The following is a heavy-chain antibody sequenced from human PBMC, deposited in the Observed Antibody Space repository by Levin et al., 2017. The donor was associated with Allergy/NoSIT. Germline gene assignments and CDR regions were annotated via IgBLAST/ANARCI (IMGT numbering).Heavy chain of an antibody. J-gene: IGHJ5*02. CDR2: IYYSGST. CDR3: ARQSLAAAGYGWSKNWFDP. V-gene: IGHV4-39*01. Sequence: SETLSLTCTVSGGSISSSSYYWGWIRQPPGKGLEWIGSIYYSGSTYYNPSLKSRVTISVDTSKNQFSLKLSSVTAADTAVYYCARQSLAAAGYGWSKNWFDPWGQGTLVTVSS. D-gene: IGHD6-13*01. CDR1: GGSISSSSYY.